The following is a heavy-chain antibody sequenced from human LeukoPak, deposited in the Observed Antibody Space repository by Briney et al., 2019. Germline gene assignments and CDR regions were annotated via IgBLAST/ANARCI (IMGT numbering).Heavy chain of an antibody. CDR2: IYSDGGRT. J-gene: IGHJ4*02. CDR3: ARSFSGISGYYFDY. D-gene: IGHD1-26*01. Sequence: PGGSLRLSCAASGFTFDDYGMSWVRQAPGKGLVWVSRIYSDGGRTDYADSVKGRFTISGENAKNTLYLQMNSLRAEDTAVYYCARSFSGISGYYFDYWGQGTLVTVSS. CDR1: GFTFDDYG. V-gene: IGHV3-74*01.